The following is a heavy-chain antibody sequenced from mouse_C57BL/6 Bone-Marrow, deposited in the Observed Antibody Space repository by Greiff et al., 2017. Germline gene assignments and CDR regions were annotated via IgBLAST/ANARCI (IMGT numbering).Heavy chain of an antibody. CDR2: IDPENGDT. V-gene: IGHV14-4*01. Sequence: VQLQQSGAELVRPGASVKLSCTASGFNIKDDYMHWVKQRPEQGLEWIGWIDPENGDTEYASKFQGKATITADTSSNTAYLQLSSLTSEDTAVFYCTTLPYYYGFAYWGQGTLVTVSA. CDR3: TTLPYYYGFAY. D-gene: IGHD1-1*01. CDR1: GFNIKDDY. J-gene: IGHJ3*01.